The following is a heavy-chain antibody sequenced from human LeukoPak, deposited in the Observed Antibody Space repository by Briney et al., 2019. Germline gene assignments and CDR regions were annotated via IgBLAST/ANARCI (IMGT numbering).Heavy chain of an antibody. Sequence: ASVKVSCKASGFTFNGYYMHWVRQAPGQGLEWMGWVNPNSGDTNFAQSFQGRVTLTRDTSIRTAYMEITSLRSDDTAVYYCARDGAMTDYGLDLWGQGTTVTVSS. J-gene: IGHJ6*02. D-gene: IGHD2-21*02. V-gene: IGHV1-2*02. CDR2: VNPNSGDT. CDR1: GFTFNGYY. CDR3: ARDGAMTDYGLDL.